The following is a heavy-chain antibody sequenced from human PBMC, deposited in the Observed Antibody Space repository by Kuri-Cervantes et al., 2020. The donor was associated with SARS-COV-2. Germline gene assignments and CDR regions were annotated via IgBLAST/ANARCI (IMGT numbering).Heavy chain of an antibody. CDR1: GYTFNVYD. D-gene: IGHD3-10*01. V-gene: IGHV1-8*02. CDR3: ATAPGLPSGSINWFDP. J-gene: IGHJ5*02. CDR2: TNPNSGVT. Sequence: ASVKVSCKASGYTFNVYDINWVRQATGQGLEWMGWTNPNSGVTGYAQKFQGRVTMTEDTSTDTAYMELSSLRSEDTAVYYCATAPGLPSGSINWFDPWGQGTLVTVSS.